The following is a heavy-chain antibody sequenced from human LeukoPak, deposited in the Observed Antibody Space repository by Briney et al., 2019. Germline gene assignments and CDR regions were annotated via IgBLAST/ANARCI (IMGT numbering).Heavy chain of an antibody. D-gene: IGHD4-17*01. J-gene: IGHJ4*02. CDR3: RSHGAY. CDR2: MSHSGTS. Sequence: SETLSLTCTVSGGSVSSSSYYWGWVRQPPGKGLEWIGLMSHSGTSAYNPSLEGRLTISVDTSKNQFSLRLTSVTAADTAVYCLRSHGAYLGQGTLVTVSS. V-gene: IGHV4-39*01. CDR1: GGSVSSSSYY.